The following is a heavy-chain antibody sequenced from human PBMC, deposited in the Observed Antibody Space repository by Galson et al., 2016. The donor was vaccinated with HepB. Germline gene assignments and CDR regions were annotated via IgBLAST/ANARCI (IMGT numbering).Heavy chain of an antibody. CDR1: GFTFSDYY. CDR2: ISSSGSTI. V-gene: IGHV3-11*04. D-gene: IGHD3-10*01. J-gene: IGHJ5*02. Sequence: SLRLSCAASGFTFSDYYMSWIRQAPGKGLEWVSYISSSGSTIHYADSVKGRFTISRDNAKNSLYLQMNSLRAEHTAVHYCARDRNYYGTGSPLTTWGQGTLVTVSS. CDR3: ARDRNYYGTGSPLTT.